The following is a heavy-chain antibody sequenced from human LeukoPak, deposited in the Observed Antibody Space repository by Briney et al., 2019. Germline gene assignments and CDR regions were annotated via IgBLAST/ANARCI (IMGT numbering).Heavy chain of an antibody. Sequence: GGSLRLSCAASGFTFSSYSMNWVRQAPRKGLEWVSSISSSSSYIYYADSVKGRFTISRDNAKNSLYLQMNSLRAEDTAVYYCARDRYYDSSGYPYYFDYWGQGTLVTVSS. J-gene: IGHJ4*02. V-gene: IGHV3-21*01. CDR3: ARDRYYDSSGYPYYFDY. CDR2: ISSSSSYI. CDR1: GFTFSSYS. D-gene: IGHD3-22*01.